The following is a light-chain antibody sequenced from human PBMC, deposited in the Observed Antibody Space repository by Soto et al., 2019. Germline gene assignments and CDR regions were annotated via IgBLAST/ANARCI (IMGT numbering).Light chain of an antibody. Sequence: QSALTQPPSASGSPGQSVTISCTGASSDVGGYNFVSWYQHHPGKAPRLMIYDVTQRPSGVPDRFSGSKSVNTASLTVSGLQVDDEAYYYCSSYAGSSIPVAFGGGTKVTVL. CDR1: SSDVGGYNF. J-gene: IGLJ2*01. V-gene: IGLV2-8*01. CDR2: DVT. CDR3: SSYAGSSIPVA.